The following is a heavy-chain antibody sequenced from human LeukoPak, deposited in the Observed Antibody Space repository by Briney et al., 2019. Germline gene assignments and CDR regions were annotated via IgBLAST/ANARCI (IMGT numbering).Heavy chain of an antibody. CDR1: GYTFTSYY. CDR3: ARGILYRQQSRPNFDY. D-gene: IGHD6-13*01. J-gene: IGHJ4*02. CDR2: INPSGGST. Sequence: EASVKVSCKASGYTFTSYYMHWVRQAPGQGLEWMGIINPSGGSTSYAQKFQGRVTMTRDTSTSTVYMELSSLRSEDTAVYYCARGILYRQQSRPNFDYWGQGTLVTASS. V-gene: IGHV1-46*01.